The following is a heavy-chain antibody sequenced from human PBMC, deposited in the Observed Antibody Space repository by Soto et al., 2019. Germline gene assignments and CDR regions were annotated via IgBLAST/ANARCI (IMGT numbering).Heavy chain of an antibody. CDR1: GGSISSYY. CDR3: ARVLWPVRGVIGIKNEYYYYCGMVV. CDR2: IYYSGST. J-gene: IGHJ6*02. V-gene: IGHV4-59*01. Sequence: ASETLSLTCTVSGGSISSYYWSWIRQPPGKGLEWIGYIYYSGSTNYNPSLKSRVTISVDTSKNQFSLKLSSVTAADTAVYYCARVLWPVRGVIGIKNEYYYYCGMVVWDQGTTVTVSS. D-gene: IGHD3-10*01.